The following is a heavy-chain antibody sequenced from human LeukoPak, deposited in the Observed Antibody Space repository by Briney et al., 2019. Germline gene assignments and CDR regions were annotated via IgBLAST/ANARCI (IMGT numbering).Heavy chain of an antibody. Sequence: GGSLRLSCAASGFTFSSYAMSWVRQAPGKGLEWVSAISGSGGSTYYADSVKGRFTISRDNAKNSLYLQMNSLRAEDTAVYYCASSRTSSLGAFDIWGQGTMVTVSS. D-gene: IGHD1-14*01. CDR3: ASSRTSSLGAFDI. CDR2: ISGSGGST. V-gene: IGHV3-23*01. CDR1: GFTFSSYA. J-gene: IGHJ3*02.